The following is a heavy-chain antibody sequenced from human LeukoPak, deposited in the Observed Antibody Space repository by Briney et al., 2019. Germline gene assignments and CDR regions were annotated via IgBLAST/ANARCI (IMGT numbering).Heavy chain of an antibody. Sequence: GASVKVSCKASGYTFTGYYMHWVRQAPGQGLEWMGWINPNSGGTNYAQKFQGRVTMTRDTSISTAYMELSRLRSDDTAVYYYARSPKGELRDSGYDHGFDYWGQGTLVTVSS. CDR2: INPNSGGT. V-gene: IGHV1-2*02. CDR3: ARSPKGELRDSGYDHGFDY. CDR1: GYTFTGYY. J-gene: IGHJ4*02. D-gene: IGHD5-12*01.